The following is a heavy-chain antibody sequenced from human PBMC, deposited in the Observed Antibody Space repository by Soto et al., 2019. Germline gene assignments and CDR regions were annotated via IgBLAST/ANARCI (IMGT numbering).Heavy chain of an antibody. CDR2: INPSGGST. Sequence: ASVKVSCKASGYTFTSYYMHWVRQAPGQGLEWMGIINPSGGSTSYAQKFQGRVTMTRDTSTSTVYMELSSLRSEDTAVYYCARDPTSVAGTINWFDPWGQGTLVTVSS. J-gene: IGHJ5*02. D-gene: IGHD6-19*01. CDR1: GYTFTSYY. V-gene: IGHV1-46*01. CDR3: ARDPTSVAGTINWFDP.